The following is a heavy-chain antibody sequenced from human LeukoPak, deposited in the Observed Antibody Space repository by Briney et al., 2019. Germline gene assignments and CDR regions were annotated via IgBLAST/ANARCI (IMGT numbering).Heavy chain of an antibody. CDR2: ISSSSSTI. CDR1: GFTFSSYS. J-gene: IGHJ5*02. Sequence: GGSLRLSCAASGFTFSSYSMNWVRQAPGKGLEWVSYISSSSSTIYYADSVKGRFTISRDNSKNMLYLQMNSLRAEDTAVYYGARTKWFDPWGQGTLVTVSS. CDR3: ARTKWFDP. V-gene: IGHV3-48*01.